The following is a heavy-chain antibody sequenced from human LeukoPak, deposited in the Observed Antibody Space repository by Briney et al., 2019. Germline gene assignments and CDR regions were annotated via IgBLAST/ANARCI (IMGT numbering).Heavy chain of an antibody. V-gene: IGHV4-34*01. D-gene: IGHD6-13*01. CDR3: ARGRGARSSRWYNWFDP. J-gene: IGHJ5*02. CDR2: INHSGST. CDR1: GGSISSYY. Sequence: SETLSLTCTVSGGSISSYYWSWIRQPPGKGLEWIGEINHSGSTNYNPSLKSRVTISIDTSKNQFSLEMSSVTAADTAVYYCARGRGARSSRWYNWFDPWGQGTLVTVSS.